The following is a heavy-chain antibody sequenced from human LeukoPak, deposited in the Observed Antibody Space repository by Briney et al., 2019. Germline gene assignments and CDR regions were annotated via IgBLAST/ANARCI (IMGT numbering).Heavy chain of an antibody. V-gene: IGHV3-21*01. Sequence: GGSLRLSCAASGFTFSSYAMSWVRQAPGKGLEWVSSISSSSSYIYYADSVKGRFTISRDNAKNSLYLQMNSLRAEDTAVYYCARDPRKSSIATGWGQGTLVTVSS. CDR1: GFTFSSYA. D-gene: IGHD6-6*01. CDR3: ARDPRKSSIATG. J-gene: IGHJ4*02. CDR2: ISSSSSYI.